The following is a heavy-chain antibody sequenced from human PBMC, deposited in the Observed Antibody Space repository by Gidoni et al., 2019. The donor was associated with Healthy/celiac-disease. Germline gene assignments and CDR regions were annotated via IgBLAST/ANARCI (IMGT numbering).Heavy chain of an antibody. D-gene: IGHD4-17*01. Sequence: QVQLVESGGGVVQPGRSLRLYCAASGFTFSSYGMPWVRQAPGKGLEWVAVISYDGSNKYYADYVKGRFTISRDNSKNTLYLQMNSLRAEDTAVYYCAKDFVGGDYANYFDYWGQGTLVTVSS. CDR3: AKDFVGGDYANYFDY. V-gene: IGHV3-30*18. CDR2: ISYDGSNK. CDR1: GFTFSSYG. J-gene: IGHJ4*02.